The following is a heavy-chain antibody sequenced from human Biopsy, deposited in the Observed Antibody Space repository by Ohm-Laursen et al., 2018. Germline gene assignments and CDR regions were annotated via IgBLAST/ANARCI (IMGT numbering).Heavy chain of an antibody. CDR2: IITVSETA. J-gene: IGHJ6*02. CDR3: VAYPSSGFFENNDDFAMDV. CDR1: GGAFTNYA. V-gene: IGHV1-69*13. D-gene: IGHD6-19*01. Sequence: SVKVSCKASGGAFTNYAINWVRQAPGHGLGWMGGIITVSETAGYAERFQGRVTITADVITTTAYMDLSGLRSEDTAVYYCVAYPSSGFFENNDDFAMDVWGQGTTVIGSS.